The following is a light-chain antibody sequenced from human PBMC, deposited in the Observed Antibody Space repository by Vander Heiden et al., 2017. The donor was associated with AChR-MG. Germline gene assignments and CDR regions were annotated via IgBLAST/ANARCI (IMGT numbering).Light chain of an antibody. V-gene: IGKV3-20*01. Sequence: IVFTLSPRTLSLSPGERATLSCRASQSVSSSYLAWYQQKPGQATRLLIYGASSRATGIPDRFSGSGSGTDFTLTISRLEPEDFAVYYCQQYGSSPLYTFGQGTKLEIK. CDR1: QSVSSSY. CDR2: GAS. CDR3: QQYGSSPLYT. J-gene: IGKJ2*01.